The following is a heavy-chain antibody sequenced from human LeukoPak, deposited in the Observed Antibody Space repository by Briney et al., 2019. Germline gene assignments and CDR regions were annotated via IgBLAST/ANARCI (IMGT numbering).Heavy chain of an antibody. D-gene: IGHD3-16*01. Sequence: SETLSLTCTVSGGSISSYYWSWIRQPPGKGLEWIGYIYYSGSTNYNPSLKSRVTISVDTSKNQFSLKLSSVTAADTAVYYCARGRYDYVYWGQGTLVTVSS. CDR2: IYYSGST. J-gene: IGHJ4*02. CDR1: GGSISSYY. CDR3: ARGRYDYVY. V-gene: IGHV4-59*01.